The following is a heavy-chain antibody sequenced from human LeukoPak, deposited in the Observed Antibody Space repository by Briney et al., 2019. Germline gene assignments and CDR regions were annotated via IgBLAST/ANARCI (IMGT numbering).Heavy chain of an antibody. J-gene: IGHJ6*02. CDR1: GLSFGDAA. CDR3: TRGMVERRRNPIYYYGMDV. D-gene: IGHD1-1*01. Sequence: PGRSLSLSCTTSGLSFGDAATGWVSHPPGKGLEWVGLIRSKTPAGTTEYAASVNGRFTISIDGSKSLDYLRMNSLKAEDTAVYYCTRGMVERRRNPIYYYGMDVWGRGTTVTVSS. V-gene: IGHV3-49*04. CDR2: IRSKTPAGTT.